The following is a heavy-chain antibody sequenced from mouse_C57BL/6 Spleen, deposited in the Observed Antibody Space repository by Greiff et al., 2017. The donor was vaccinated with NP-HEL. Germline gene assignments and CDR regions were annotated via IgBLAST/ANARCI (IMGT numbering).Heavy chain of an antibody. CDR2: IDPSDSYT. J-gene: IGHJ4*01. CDR3: ARWGYYAMDY. V-gene: IGHV1-69*01. Sequence: VQLQQSGAELVMPGASVKLSCKASGYTFTSYWMHWVKQRPGQGLEWIGEIDPSDSYTNYNQKFKGKSTLTVDKSSSTAYMQLSSLTSEDSAVYYCARWGYYAMDYWGQGTSVTVSS. CDR1: GYTFTSYW.